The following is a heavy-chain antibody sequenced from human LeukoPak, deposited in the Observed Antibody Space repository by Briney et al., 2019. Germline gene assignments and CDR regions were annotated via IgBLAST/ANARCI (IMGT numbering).Heavy chain of an antibody. V-gene: IGHV3-23*01. J-gene: IGHJ4*02. CDR2: ISGSGGNT. Sequence: GGSLRLSCAASGFTFSSFAMSWVRQAPGKGLEWVSGISGSGGNTYYADSVKGRFTISRDNSKNTLYLQMNTLRAEDTAVYYCAKASSGWEFDYWGQGTLVTVSS. D-gene: IGHD6-19*01. CDR3: AKASSGWEFDY. CDR1: GFTFSSFA.